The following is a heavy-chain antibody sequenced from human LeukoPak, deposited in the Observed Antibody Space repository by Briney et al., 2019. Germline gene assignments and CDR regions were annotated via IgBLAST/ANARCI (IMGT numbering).Heavy chain of an antibody. J-gene: IGHJ3*02. Sequence: PSETLSLTCAVYGGSFSGYYWSWIRQPPGKGLEWIGEINHSGSTNYNPSLRSRVTISLDTPRNQFSLKLNSVTAADTAVYYCAKSNGYGLVDIWGQGTMVTVSS. CDR3: AKSNGYGLVDI. CDR2: INHSGST. CDR1: GGSFSGYY. D-gene: IGHD3-10*01. V-gene: IGHV4-34*01.